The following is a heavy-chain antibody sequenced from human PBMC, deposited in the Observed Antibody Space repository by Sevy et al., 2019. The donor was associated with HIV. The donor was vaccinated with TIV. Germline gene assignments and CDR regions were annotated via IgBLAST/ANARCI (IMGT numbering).Heavy chain of an antibody. CDR1: GFTFSVYW. D-gene: IGHD3-22*01. CDR3: AREALYYYDSERHYDDAFDM. Sequence: GGSLRLSCAASGFTFSVYWMNWVRQAPGKGLEWVANIKQDGSDKFYVESVKGRFTISRDNAKNSLYLQLSSLRAEDTAMYFCAREALYYYDSERHYDDAFDMWGPGTMVTVSS. J-gene: IGHJ3*02. CDR2: IKQDGSDK. V-gene: IGHV3-7*01.